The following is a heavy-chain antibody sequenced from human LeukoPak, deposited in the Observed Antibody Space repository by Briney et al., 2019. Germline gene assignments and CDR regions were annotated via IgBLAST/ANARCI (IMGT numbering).Heavy chain of an antibody. V-gene: IGHV3-23*01. Sequence: GGSLRLSCAASGFTFSSYAMSWVRQAPGKGLEWVSAISGSGGSTYYADSVKGRFTISRDNSKNTLYLQINSLRAEDTAVYYCAKDERKLSAYYYGMDVWGQGTTVTVSS. D-gene: IGHD1-1*01. CDR2: ISGSGGST. CDR1: GFTFSSYA. CDR3: AKDERKLSAYYYGMDV. J-gene: IGHJ6*02.